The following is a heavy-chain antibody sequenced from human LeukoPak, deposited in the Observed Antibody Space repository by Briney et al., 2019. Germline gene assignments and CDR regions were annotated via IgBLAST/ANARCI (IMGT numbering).Heavy chain of an antibody. CDR2: IRYDGSNK. CDR1: GFTFSGDG. CDR3: AKDLTGFYSSGYVFGY. V-gene: IGHV3-30*02. J-gene: IGHJ4*02. Sequence: GGSLRLSCAASGFTFSGDGMHWVRQAPGKGLEWVAFIRYDGSNKYYADSVKGRFTISRDNSKNTLYLQMNSLRAEDTAVYYCAKDLTGFYSSGYVFGYWGQGTLVTVSS. D-gene: IGHD3-22*01.